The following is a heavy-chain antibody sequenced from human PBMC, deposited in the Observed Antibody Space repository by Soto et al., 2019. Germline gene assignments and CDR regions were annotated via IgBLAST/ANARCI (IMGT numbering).Heavy chain of an antibody. V-gene: IGHV1-24*01. CDR1: GYTLTELS. J-gene: IGHJ4*02. D-gene: IGHD6-6*01. CDR2: FDPEDGET. CDR3: ATAPPPGYSSSLFDY. Sequence: GASVKVSCKVSGYTLTELSMHWVRQAPGKGLEWMGGFDPEDGETIYAQKFQGRVTMTEDTSTDTAYMEPSSLRSEDTAVYYCATAPPPGYSSSLFDYWGQGTLVTVSS.